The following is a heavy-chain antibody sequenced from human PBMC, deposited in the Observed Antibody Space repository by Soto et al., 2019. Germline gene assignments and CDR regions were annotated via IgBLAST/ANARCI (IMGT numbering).Heavy chain of an antibody. CDR1: GYTFTSYA. V-gene: IGHV1-3*01. J-gene: IGHJ4*02. D-gene: IGHD6-6*01. CDR3: ARGLGSSSSLRFDY. CDR2: INAGNGNT. Sequence: ASVKVSCKASGYTFTSYAMHWVRQAPGQRLEWMGWINAGNGNTKYSQKFKGRVTITRDTSASTAYMELSSLRSEDTAVYYCARGLGSSSSLRFDYWGQGTLVTVSS.